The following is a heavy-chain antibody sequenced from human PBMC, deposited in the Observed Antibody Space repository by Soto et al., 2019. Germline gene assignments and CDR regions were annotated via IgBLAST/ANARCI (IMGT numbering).Heavy chain of an antibody. CDR3: ARRWGRSFDY. CDR2: IYYSGST. D-gene: IGHD2-15*01. Sequence: PSETLSLTCTVSGGSISSYYWNWIRQPPGKGLEWIGYIYYSGSTNYNPSLKSRVTISVDTSKNQFSLKLSSVTAADTAVYYCARRWGRSFDYWGQGTQVTVSS. J-gene: IGHJ4*02. V-gene: IGHV4-59*08. CDR1: GGSISSYY.